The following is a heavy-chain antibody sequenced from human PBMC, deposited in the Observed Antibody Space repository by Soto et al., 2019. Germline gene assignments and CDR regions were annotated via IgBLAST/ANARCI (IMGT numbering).Heavy chain of an antibody. J-gene: IGHJ4*02. Sequence: SETLSLTCTVSGSSISPYYWSWIRQPPGKGLEWIGYIYYTGSTKYNPSLKGRVTISLGTSRNQVSLKLSSVTAADTAVYYCTRVGGYYGDYPNFDYWGPGTLVTVSS. V-gene: IGHV4-59*01. CDR2: IYYTGST. CDR3: TRVGGYYGDYPNFDY. CDR1: GSSISPYY. D-gene: IGHD4-17*01.